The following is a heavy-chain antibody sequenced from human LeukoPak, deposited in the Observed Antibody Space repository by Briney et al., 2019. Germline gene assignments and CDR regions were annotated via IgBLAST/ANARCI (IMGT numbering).Heavy chain of an antibody. J-gene: IGHJ3*02. CDR2: ISSSSSYI. V-gene: IGHV3-21*01. CDR1: GFTFSSYS. D-gene: IGHD1-7*01. Sequence: GGSLRLSCAASGFTFSSYSMNWVHQAPGKGLEWVSSISSSSSYIYYADSVKGRFTISRDNAKNSLYLQMNSLRAEDTAVYYCARGLGITGTHDAFDIWGQGTMVIVSS. CDR3: ARGLGITGTHDAFDI.